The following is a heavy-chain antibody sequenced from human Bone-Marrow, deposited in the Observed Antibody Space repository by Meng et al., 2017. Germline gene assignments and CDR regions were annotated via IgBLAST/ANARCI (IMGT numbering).Heavy chain of an antibody. Sequence: VQLQESGSVLVEPSGSLFFPCTVAGASITFSHRYTWVRQPPGKGLEWVGETYHSGTTTYSPSLKSRVTISIDKSRNHFSLKLTSVTAADTAIYYCATQESRDGHSPYWGQGTLVTVSS. CDR2: TYHSGTT. V-gene: IGHV4-4*02. CDR1: GASITFSHR. CDR3: ATQESRDGHSPY. D-gene: IGHD5-24*01. J-gene: IGHJ4*02.